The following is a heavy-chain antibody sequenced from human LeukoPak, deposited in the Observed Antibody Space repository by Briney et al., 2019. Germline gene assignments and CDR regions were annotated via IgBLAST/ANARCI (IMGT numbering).Heavy chain of an antibody. Sequence: PSETLSLTCAVSGGSISSSNWWSWVRQPPGKGLEWIGEIYHSGSTNYNPSLKSRVTISVDKSKNQFSLKLSSVTAADTAVYYCARHERDASLDHAFDIWGQGTMVTVSS. V-gene: IGHV4-4*02. CDR3: ARHERDASLDHAFDI. CDR2: IYHSGST. D-gene: IGHD5-24*01. J-gene: IGHJ3*02. CDR1: GGSISSSNW.